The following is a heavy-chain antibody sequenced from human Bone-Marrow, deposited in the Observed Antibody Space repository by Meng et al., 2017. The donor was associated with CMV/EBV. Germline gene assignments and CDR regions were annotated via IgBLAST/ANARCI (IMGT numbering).Heavy chain of an antibody. Sequence: GESLKISCAASGFTVSSNYMSWVRQAPGKGLEWVSVIYSGGSTYYADSVKGRFTISRDNPKNTLYLQMNSLRAEDTAVYYCARDSRAGGFDPWGQGTLVTVSS. CDR1: GFTVSSNY. CDR3: ARDSRAGGFDP. CDR2: IYSGGST. V-gene: IGHV3-53*01. D-gene: IGHD1-26*01. J-gene: IGHJ5*02.